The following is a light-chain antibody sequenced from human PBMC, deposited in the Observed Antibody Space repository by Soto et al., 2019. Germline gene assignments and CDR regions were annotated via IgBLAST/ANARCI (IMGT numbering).Light chain of an antibody. CDR2: EVT. V-gene: IGLV2-8*01. J-gene: IGLJ2*01. CDR1: SSDVGGYNY. CDR3: SSYAGNYNLV. Sequence: QSALTQPPSASGSPGQSVTISCTGTSSDVGGYNYVSRYQQHPGKAPKLIIYEVTNRPSGAPDRFSGSKSGNTASLTVSGLQAEDEADYYCSSYAGNYNLVFGGGTKVTVL.